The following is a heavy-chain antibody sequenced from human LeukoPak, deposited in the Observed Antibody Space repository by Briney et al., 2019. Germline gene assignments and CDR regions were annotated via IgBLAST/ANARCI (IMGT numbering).Heavy chain of an antibody. Sequence: GGSLRLSCAASGFTFNNYWMTWFRQAPGKGLEWVANIKQDGTEIFYVDSGRGRFIISRGNAENSLYLQMNSLRVEDTAVYYCARTPDGADYWGQGTLVTVSS. J-gene: IGHJ4*02. D-gene: IGHD3-10*01. V-gene: IGHV3-7*01. CDR2: IKQDGTEI. CDR3: ARTPDGADY. CDR1: GFTFNNYW.